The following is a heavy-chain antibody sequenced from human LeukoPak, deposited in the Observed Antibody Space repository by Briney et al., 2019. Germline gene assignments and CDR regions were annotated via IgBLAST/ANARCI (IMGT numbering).Heavy chain of an antibody. D-gene: IGHD1-26*01. V-gene: IGHV4-34*01. Sequence: SEALSLTCAVYGGSFSGYYWSWIHQPPGKGLEWIGEINHSGSTNYNPSLKSRVTISVDTSKNQFSLKLNSVTPADTAVYYCARDGRISPYSGMDVWGQGTTVTVSS. J-gene: IGHJ6*02. CDR2: INHSGST. CDR3: ARDGRISPYSGMDV. CDR1: GGSFSGYY.